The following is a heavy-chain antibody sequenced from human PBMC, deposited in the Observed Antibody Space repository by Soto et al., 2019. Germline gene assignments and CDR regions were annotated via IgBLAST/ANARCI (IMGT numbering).Heavy chain of an antibody. D-gene: IGHD2-15*01. CDR3: ARMGLLGYCSGGSCYSYFDY. J-gene: IGHJ4*02. CDR1: GFSLSTSGMR. CDR2: IDWDDDK. V-gene: IGHV2-70*04. Sequence: GPTLVNPTQTLTLTCTFSGFSLSTSGMRVSWIRQPPGKALEWLARIDWDDDKFYSTSLKTRLTISKDTSKNQVVLTMTNMDPVDTATYYCARMGLLGYCSGGSCYSYFDYWGQGTLVTVSS.